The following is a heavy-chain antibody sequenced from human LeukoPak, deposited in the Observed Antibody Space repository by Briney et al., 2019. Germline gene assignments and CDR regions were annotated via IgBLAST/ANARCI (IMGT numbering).Heavy chain of an antibody. CDR1: GFTFSNAW. CDR3: TTVDYDSSGYVSY. V-gene: IGHV3-15*01. CDR2: IKSKTDGGTT. J-gene: IGHJ4*02. Sequence: GGSLRLSCAASGFTFSNAWMSWVRQAPGKGLEWVGRIKSKTDGGTTDYAAPVKGRFTISRDDSKNTLYLQMNSLKTEDTAVYYCTTVDYDSSGYVSYWGQGTLVAVSS. D-gene: IGHD3-22*01.